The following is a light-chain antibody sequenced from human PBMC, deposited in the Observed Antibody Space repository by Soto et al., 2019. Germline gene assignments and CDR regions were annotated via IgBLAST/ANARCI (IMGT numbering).Light chain of an antibody. J-gene: IGLJ3*02. V-gene: IGLV2-14*03. CDR2: DVV. Sequence: QSALTQPASVSASPGQSITISCTGTSSDVGRFNYVSWYQQSPGKAPKLIIYDVVKRPSGISNRFSAYKSGNTASLTISGLQTDDEADYYCTSYAGYNNPVVFGGGTKLTVL. CDR3: TSYAGYNNPVV. CDR1: SSDVGRFNY.